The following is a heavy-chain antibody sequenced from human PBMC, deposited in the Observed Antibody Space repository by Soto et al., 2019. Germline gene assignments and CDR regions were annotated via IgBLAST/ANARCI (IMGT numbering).Heavy chain of an antibody. J-gene: IGHJ4*02. CDR3: ARRYYYDSSGRPYYFDY. CDR2: IYPGDSDT. CDR1: GYSFTSYW. Sequence: GASLTISCKGSGYSFTSYWIGWVRQLPGKGLEWMGIIYPGDSDTRYSPSFQGQVTISADKSISTAYLQWSSLKASDTAMYYCARRYYYDSSGRPYYFDYWGQGTLVTVSS. V-gene: IGHV5-51*01. D-gene: IGHD3-22*01.